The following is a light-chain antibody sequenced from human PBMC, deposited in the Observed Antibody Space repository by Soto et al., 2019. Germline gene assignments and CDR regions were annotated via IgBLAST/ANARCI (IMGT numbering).Light chain of an antibody. J-gene: IGLJ2*01. CDR3: QSYDRTSPVV. CDR1: SGSIADHY. CDR2: EHY. V-gene: IGLV6-57*03. Sequence: NFMLTQPHSVSESPGKTVTISCTRSSGSIADHYVQWFQQRPGSAPIIVISEHYERPSGVPGRFSGSIDISSNSASLTISGLKIEDEADYYCQSYDRTSPVVFGGGTKLTVL.